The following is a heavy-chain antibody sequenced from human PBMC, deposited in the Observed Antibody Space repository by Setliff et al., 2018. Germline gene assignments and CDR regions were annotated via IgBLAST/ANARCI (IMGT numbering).Heavy chain of an antibody. V-gene: IGHV1-2*04. CDR3: ARDRAYSSSWFLWFDP. CDR2: INPNSGGT. CDR1: GYTFTGYY. J-gene: IGHJ5*02. Sequence: GASVKVSCKASGYTFTGYYMHWVRQAPGQGLEWMGWINPNSGGTNYAQKFQGWVTMTRDTSISTAYMELSSLRSEDTAVYYCARDRAYSSSWFLWFDPWGQGTLVTVPQ. D-gene: IGHD6-13*01.